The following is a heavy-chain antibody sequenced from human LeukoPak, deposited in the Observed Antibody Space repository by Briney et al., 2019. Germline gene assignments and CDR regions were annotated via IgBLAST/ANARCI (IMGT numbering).Heavy chain of an antibody. CDR1: GGTFSSYA. CDR3: ARDLQWSTDY. Sequence: GASVKVSCKASGGTFSSYAISWVRQAPGQGLEWMGGIIPIFGTANYAQKFQGRVTITTDESTSTAYMELSRLRSDDTAVYYCARDLQWSTDYWGQGTLVTVSS. D-gene: IGHD2-15*01. V-gene: IGHV1-69*05. CDR2: IIPIFGTA. J-gene: IGHJ4*02.